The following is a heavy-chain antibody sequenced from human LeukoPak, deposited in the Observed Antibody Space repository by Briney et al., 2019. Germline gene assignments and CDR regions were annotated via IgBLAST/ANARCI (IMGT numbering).Heavy chain of an antibody. J-gene: IGHJ4*02. Sequence: GGSLRLSCAASGFTFSNQGMHWVRQAPGKGLELVAVISDDGVNKHYADSLEGRFTISRDNSKNTLYLQMNSLRAEDTALYYCAKDIEMATTGGRYFDYWGQGTLVTVSS. CDR3: AKDIEMATTGGRYFDY. D-gene: IGHD5-24*01. V-gene: IGHV3-30*18. CDR2: ISDDGVNK. CDR1: GFTFSNQG.